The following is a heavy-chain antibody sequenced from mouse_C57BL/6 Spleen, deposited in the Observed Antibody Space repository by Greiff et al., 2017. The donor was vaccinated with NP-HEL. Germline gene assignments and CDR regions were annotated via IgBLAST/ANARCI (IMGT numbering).Heavy chain of an antibody. V-gene: IGHV1-75*01. CDR3: ARGPTTVVAGGYYAMDY. CDR2: IFPGSGST. CDR1: GYTFTDYY. J-gene: IGHJ4*01. Sequence: QVQLKESGPELVKPGASVKISCKASGYTFTDYYINWVKQRPGQGLEWIGWIFPGSGSTYYNEKFKGKATLTVDKSSSTAYMLLSSLTSEDSAVYFCARGPTTVVAGGYYAMDYWGQGTSVTVSS. D-gene: IGHD1-1*01.